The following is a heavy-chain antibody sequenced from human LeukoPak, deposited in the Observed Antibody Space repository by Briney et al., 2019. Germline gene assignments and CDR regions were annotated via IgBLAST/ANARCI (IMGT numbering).Heavy chain of an antibody. CDR1: GYTFTSYG. J-gene: IGHJ5*02. Sequence: ASVKVSCKASGYTFTSYGISWVRQAPGQGLVWMGWISAYNGNTNYAQKLQGRVTMTTDTSTSTAYMELRSLRSDDTAVYYCARDRGYYGSGSHPSWFDPWGQGTLVTVSS. CDR2: ISAYNGNT. V-gene: IGHV1-18*04. D-gene: IGHD3-10*01. CDR3: ARDRGYYGSGSHPSWFDP.